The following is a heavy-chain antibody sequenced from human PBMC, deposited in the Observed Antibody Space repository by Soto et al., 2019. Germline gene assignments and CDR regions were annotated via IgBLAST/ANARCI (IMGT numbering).Heavy chain of an antibody. CDR3: ARDSYGYFMFSDF. Sequence: SGGSLRLSCAASGFTFSDYYMSWIRQAPGKGLEWVSYISSSGSTIYYADSVKGRFIISRDNAKNSLYLQMNSLRAEDTALYYCARDSYGYFMFSDFWGQGTLVTVSS. CDR2: ISSSGSTI. J-gene: IGHJ4*02. D-gene: IGHD5-18*01. V-gene: IGHV3-11*01. CDR1: GFTFSDYY.